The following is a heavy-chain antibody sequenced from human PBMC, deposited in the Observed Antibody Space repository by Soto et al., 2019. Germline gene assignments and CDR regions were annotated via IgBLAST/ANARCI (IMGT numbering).Heavy chain of an antibody. CDR2: IYHSGST. Sequence: SETLSLTCAVSGGSISSGGYSWSWIRQPPGKGLEWIGYIYHSGSTYYNPSLKSRVTISVDRSKNQFSLKLSSVTAADTAVYYCARAYCGCDCYSEVVYFDYWGQGTLVTVSS. V-gene: IGHV4-30-2*01. CDR3: ARAYCGCDCYSEVVYFDY. CDR1: GGSISSGGYS. D-gene: IGHD2-21*02. J-gene: IGHJ4*02.